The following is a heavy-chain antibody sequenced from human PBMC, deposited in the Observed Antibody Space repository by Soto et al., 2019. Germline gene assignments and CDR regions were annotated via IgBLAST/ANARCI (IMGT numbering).Heavy chain of an antibody. J-gene: IGHJ5*02. Sequence: PSETLSLTSTASGGSITISSDVWGWVRQPPGKGLGWIGTISFTGNTYYTPSLKSPLTMSIDTSKNDFALRLNSGTAADTAVYYCAGQTFTIAAASYGRSNWFDPWGPGTLSTVSS. V-gene: IGHV4-39*01. CDR3: AGQTFTIAAASYGRSNWFDP. CDR1: GGSITISSDV. CDR2: ISFTGNT. D-gene: IGHD3-10*01.